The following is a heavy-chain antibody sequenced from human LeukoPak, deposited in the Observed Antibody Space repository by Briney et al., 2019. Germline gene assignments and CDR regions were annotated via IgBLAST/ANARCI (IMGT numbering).Heavy chain of an antibody. Sequence: GGSLRLSCVASGFSFSDSVIHWVRQAPGKGLEWVSVIYSGGSTYYADSVKGRSTISRDNSKNTLYLQMNSLRAEDTGVYYCAKDHYWSIDYWGRGTLVTVSS. CDR2: IYSGGST. J-gene: IGHJ4*02. CDR3: AKDHYWSIDY. V-gene: IGHV3-NL1*01. CDR1: GFSFSDSV. D-gene: IGHD3-3*01.